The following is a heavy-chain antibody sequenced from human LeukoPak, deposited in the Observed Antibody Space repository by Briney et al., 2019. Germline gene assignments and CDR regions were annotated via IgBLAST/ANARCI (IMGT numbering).Heavy chain of an antibody. Sequence: GGSLRLSCAASGFTFTSYAMNWVRQAPGKGLEWVSGISASGGSTYYADSVEGRFTISRDNSKNTLYLQMNSLRAEDTAVYYCAKDSSYYYDSSGYPENYFDYWGQGTLVTVSS. CDR3: AKDSSYYYDSSGYPENYFDY. CDR2: ISASGGST. D-gene: IGHD3-22*01. V-gene: IGHV3-23*01. CDR1: GFTFTSYA. J-gene: IGHJ4*02.